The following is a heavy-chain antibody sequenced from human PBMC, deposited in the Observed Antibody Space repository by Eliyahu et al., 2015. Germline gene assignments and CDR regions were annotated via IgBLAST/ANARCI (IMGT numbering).Heavy chain of an antibody. CDR3: AREHSSSHS. D-gene: IGHD2-15*01. CDR1: GFTFSGDA. CDR2: INSNGGRT. Sequence: QVVASGGGLVQPGGSLRLSCVASGFTFSGDAMYWVRQAPGKGLEYVSAINSNGGRTYYADSVKGRFTISRDNSKNTLYLQMGSLRGEDMAVYYCAREHSSSHSWGQGTLVTVSS. V-gene: IGHV3-64*07. J-gene: IGHJ4*02.